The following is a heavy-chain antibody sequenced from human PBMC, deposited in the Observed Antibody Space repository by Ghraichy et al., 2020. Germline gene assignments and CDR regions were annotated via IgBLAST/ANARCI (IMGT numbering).Heavy chain of an antibody. V-gene: IGHV4-34*01. CDR2: INHRGST. D-gene: IGHD4-17*01. Sequence: SETLSLTCTVYGGSFSGYYWSWIRQPPGKGLEWIGEINHRGSTNYNPFLKSRVTISIDTSKKQFSLKLNSVTAADTAVYYCVTSHPTTTSAFDIWGQGTMVTVSS. CDR1: GGSFSGYY. J-gene: IGHJ3*02. CDR3: VTSHPTTTSAFDI.